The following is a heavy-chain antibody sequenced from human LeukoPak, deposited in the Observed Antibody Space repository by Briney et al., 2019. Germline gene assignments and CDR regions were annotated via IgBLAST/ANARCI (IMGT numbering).Heavy chain of an antibody. CDR1: GFTFSGNW. V-gene: IGHV3-74*01. CDR3: AREALEYGGIFFDY. CDR2: INTDGTRT. J-gene: IGHJ4*02. D-gene: IGHD4-23*01. Sequence: GGSLRLSCADSGFTFSGNWMHWVRQAPGKGLVWVSRINTDGTRTTYADCVKGRFTISRDNAKNTLYRQMNSLRGEDTAVYYCAREALEYGGIFFDYWGQGTLVTVSS.